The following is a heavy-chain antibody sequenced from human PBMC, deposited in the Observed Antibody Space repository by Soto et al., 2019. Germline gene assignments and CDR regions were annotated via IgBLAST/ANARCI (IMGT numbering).Heavy chain of an antibody. CDR2: ISSSSSYI. J-gene: IGHJ4*02. CDR3: ARDKGGKTTVTTFVY. D-gene: IGHD4-17*01. CDR1: GFTFSSYS. V-gene: IGHV3-21*01. Sequence: GGSLRLSCAASGFTFSSYSMNWVRQAPGKGLEWVSSISSSSSYIYYADSVKGRFTISRDNAKNSLYLQMNSLRAEDTAVYYCARDKGGKTTVTTFVYWGQGTLVTVSS.